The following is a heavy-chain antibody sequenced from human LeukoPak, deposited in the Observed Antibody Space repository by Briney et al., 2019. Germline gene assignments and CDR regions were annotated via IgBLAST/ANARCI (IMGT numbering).Heavy chain of an antibody. CDR3: ARLYYDFWSGYPSSFDY. CDR1: GGSISSSSYY. CDR2: IYYSGST. D-gene: IGHD3-3*01. J-gene: IGHJ4*02. V-gene: IGHV4-39*01. Sequence: SEALPLTCTVSGGSISSSSYYWGWIRQPPGKGLEWIGSIYYSGSTYYNPSLKSRVTISVDTSKNQCSLKLSSVTAADTAVYYCARLYYDFWSGYPSSFDYWGQGTLVTVSS.